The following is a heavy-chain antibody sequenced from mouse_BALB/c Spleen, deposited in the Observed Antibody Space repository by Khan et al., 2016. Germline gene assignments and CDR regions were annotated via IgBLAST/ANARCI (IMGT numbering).Heavy chain of an antibody. CDR2: ISSGGSYT. Sequence: EVELVVSGGGLVKPGGSLKLSCAASGFTFSRYAMSWVRQTPEKRLEWVATISSGGSYTYYPDSAKGRFIISRDNAQNTLYRQMSSRRSEDTSMYYCARYDYDTRCYCDVWGAETTVTVSS. D-gene: IGHD2-4*01. J-gene: IGHJ1*01. V-gene: IGHV5-9-1*01. CDR3: ARYDYDTRCYCDV. CDR1: GFTFSRYA.